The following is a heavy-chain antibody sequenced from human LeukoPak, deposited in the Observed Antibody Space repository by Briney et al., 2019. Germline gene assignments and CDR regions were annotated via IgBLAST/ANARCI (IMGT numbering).Heavy chain of an antibody. CDR3: ARGRSGNSVGPGGSFDL. CDR2: INPNTGGT. V-gene: IGHV1-2*02. Sequence: GASVNVSCKTSRGTVCGSYIHWRRRAPGQGLEWLGWINPNTGGTTYAQRFHGRVTMTRDSSISTASMALSTLRSHHPAAYSRARGRSGNSVGPGGSFDLWGQGTLVTVSS. J-gene: IGHJ4*02. CDR1: RGTVCGSY. D-gene: IGHD5/OR15-5a*01.